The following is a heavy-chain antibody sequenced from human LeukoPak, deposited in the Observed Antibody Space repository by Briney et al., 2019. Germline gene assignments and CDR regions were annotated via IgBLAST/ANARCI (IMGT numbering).Heavy chain of an antibody. J-gene: IGHJ4*02. Sequence: GGSLRLSCAASGFTFSSYGMHWVRQVPGKGLEWVAVISYDGSNKYYADSVKGRFTISRDNSKNTLYLQMNSLRAEDTAAYYCVHTLYDSSGYYYWGQGTLVTVSS. CDR1: GFTFSSYG. D-gene: IGHD3-22*01. V-gene: IGHV3-30*03. CDR2: ISYDGSNK. CDR3: VHTLYDSSGYYY.